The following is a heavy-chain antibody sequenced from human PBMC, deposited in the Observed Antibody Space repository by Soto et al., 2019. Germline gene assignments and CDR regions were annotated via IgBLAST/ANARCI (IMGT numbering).Heavy chain of an antibody. Sequence: QAQLVESGGGVVQPGRSLRLSCAASGFAFSSYGMHWVRQAPGTGLGWVAVISYDGRLQHYADSVKGRFTISRDNSQNMVLLQISSLRAEDTAVYYCVSDRGYGHASVPYSWGQGTLVSVSS. J-gene: IGHJ4*02. V-gene: IGHV3-30*03. D-gene: IGHD5-18*01. CDR3: VSDRGYGHASVPYS. CDR2: ISYDGRLQ. CDR1: GFAFSSYG.